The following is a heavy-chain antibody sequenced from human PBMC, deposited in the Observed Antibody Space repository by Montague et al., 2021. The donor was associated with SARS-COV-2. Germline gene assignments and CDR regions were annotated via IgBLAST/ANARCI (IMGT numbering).Heavy chain of an antibody. D-gene: IGHD3-10*01. V-gene: IGHV4-39*07. J-gene: IGHJ6*02. CDR2: IYHSGST. Sequence: SETLSLTCTVSGGSITSSNYYWGWVRQPPGKGLEWIGEIYHSGSTNYNPSLKSRVTISVDKSKNQFSLKLSSVTAADTAEYYCARFGPYCGSGSYYNGGMNVWGQGTTVTVSS. CDR3: ARFGPYCGSGSYYNGGMNV. CDR1: GGSITSSNYY.